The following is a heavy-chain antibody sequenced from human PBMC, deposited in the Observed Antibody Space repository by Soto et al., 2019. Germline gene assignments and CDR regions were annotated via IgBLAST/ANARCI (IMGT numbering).Heavy chain of an antibody. Sequence: GGSLRLSCAASGFTFSSYSMNWVRQAPGKGLEWVSSISSSSSYIYYADSVKGRFTISRDNAKNSLYLQMNSLRAEDTTVYYCHRVRYCDYGCVRGCEYIQGMDIWCQGATVTVSS. CDR1: GFTFSSYS. CDR3: HRVRYCDYGCVRGCEYIQGMDI. J-gene: IGHJ6*02. D-gene: IGHD4-17*01. V-gene: IGHV3-21*01. CDR2: ISSSSSYI.